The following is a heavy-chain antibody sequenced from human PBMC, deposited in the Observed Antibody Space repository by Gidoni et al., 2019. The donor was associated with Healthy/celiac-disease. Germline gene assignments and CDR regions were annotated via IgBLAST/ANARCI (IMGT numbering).Heavy chain of an antibody. J-gene: IGHJ4*02. Sequence: VQLVQSGAEVKKPGASVKVSCKASGYTFTGYYMHWVRQAPGQGLEWMGWINPNSGGTNYAQKFQGRVTMTRDTSISTAYMELSRLRSDDTAVYYCARASRDYYDSSGYSFDYWGQGTLVTVSS. V-gene: IGHV1-2*02. CDR1: GYTFTGYY. D-gene: IGHD3-22*01. CDR3: ARASRDYYDSSGYSFDY. CDR2: INPNSGGT.